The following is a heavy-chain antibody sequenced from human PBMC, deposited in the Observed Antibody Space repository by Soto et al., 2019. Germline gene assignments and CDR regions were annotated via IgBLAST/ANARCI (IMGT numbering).Heavy chain of an antibody. CDR3: ARDRYLYYDSSGLDWFDP. V-gene: IGHV1-18*01. Sequence: GASVKLSCKASGYTFTSYGISWVRQAPGQGLEWMGWISAYNGNTNYAQKLQGRVTMTTDTSTSTAYMELRSLRSDDTAVYYCARDRYLYYDSSGLDWFDPWGQGTLVTVSS. CDR2: ISAYNGNT. CDR1: GYTFTSYG. J-gene: IGHJ5*02. D-gene: IGHD3-22*01.